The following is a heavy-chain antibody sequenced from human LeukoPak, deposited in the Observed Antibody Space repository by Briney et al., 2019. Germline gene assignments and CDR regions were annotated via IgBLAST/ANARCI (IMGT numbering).Heavy chain of an antibody. CDR2: IYYSGST. V-gene: IGHV4-59*01. Sequence: SETLSLTCTVSGGSISSYYWSWIRQPPGKGLEWIGYIYYSGSTNYNPSLKSRVTISVDTSKNQFSLKLSSVTAADTAVYYCARGGGRITMVRGVMDVWGQGTTVTVSS. J-gene: IGHJ6*02. D-gene: IGHD3-10*01. CDR1: GGSISSYY. CDR3: ARGGGRITMVRGVMDV.